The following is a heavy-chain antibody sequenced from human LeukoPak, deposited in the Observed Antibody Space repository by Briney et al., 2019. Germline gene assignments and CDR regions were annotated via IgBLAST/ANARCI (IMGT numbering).Heavy chain of an antibody. Sequence: PGGSLRLSCAASGFTFSSYWMSWVRQAPGKGLEWVANIKQDGSEKYYVDSVKGRFTISRDNAKNSLYLQVNSLRAEDTAVYYCAREGITAAADYWGQGTLVTVSS. V-gene: IGHV3-7*01. CDR3: AREGITAAADY. J-gene: IGHJ4*02. D-gene: IGHD6-13*01. CDR2: IKQDGSEK. CDR1: GFTFSSYW.